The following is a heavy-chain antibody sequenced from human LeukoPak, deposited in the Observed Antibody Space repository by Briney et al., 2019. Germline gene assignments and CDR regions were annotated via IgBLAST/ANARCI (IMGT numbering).Heavy chain of an antibody. CDR2: IYTSGST. CDR1: GGSVSSYY. V-gene: IGHV4-4*07. Sequence: PSEILSLTCTVSGGSVSSYYWSWIRQPAGKGLEWIGRIYTSGSTNYNPSLKSRVTMSVDTSKNQFSLKLSSVTAADTAVYYCARGGAAAGTKGAFDIWGQGTMVTVSS. D-gene: IGHD6-13*01. J-gene: IGHJ3*02. CDR3: ARGGAAAGTKGAFDI.